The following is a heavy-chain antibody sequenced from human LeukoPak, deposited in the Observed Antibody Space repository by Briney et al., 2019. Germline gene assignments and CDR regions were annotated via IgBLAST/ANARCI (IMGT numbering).Heavy chain of an antibody. J-gene: IGHJ6*04. D-gene: IGHD3-16*01. CDR3: ARMTFGGMDV. CDR1: GLTLSDQY. Sequence: GGSLRLSCVVSGLTLSDQYMEWVRQAPGKGLEWVGRTTSKGNNYITEYAASVRGRFTISRDDSRNSVYLQMNGLKTEDTAVYYCARMTFGGMDVWDKGATVTVSS. CDR2: TTSKGNNYIT. V-gene: IGHV3-72*01.